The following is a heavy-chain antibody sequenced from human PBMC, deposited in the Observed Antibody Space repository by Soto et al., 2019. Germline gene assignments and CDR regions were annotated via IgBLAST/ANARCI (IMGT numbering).Heavy chain of an antibody. CDR1: GDSIRNYY. CDR3: ARLKRGYSYGSIIDF. V-gene: IGHV4-59*08. CDR2: IFYSGST. Sequence: SETLSLTFTVSGDSIRNYYWSWIRQPPGKGLEYIGYIFYSGSTNYNPSLKSRVAISVDTSRNQFALKLRSVTAADTATYYCARLKRGYSYGSIIDFWGRGTLVTVSS. J-gene: IGHJ4*01. D-gene: IGHD5-18*01.